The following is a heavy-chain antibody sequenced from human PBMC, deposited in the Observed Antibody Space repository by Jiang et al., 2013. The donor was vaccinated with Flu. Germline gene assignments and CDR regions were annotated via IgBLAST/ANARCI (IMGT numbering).Heavy chain of an antibody. CDR1: GFSLSTSGVG. V-gene: IGHV2-5*02. Sequence: PTQTLTLTCTFSGFSLSTSGVGVGWIRQPPGKALEWLALIYWDDDKRYSPSLKSRLTITKDTSKNQVVLTMTNMDPVDTATYYCAHSSYYYDSSGYLSFDYWSQGTLVTVSS. CDR3: AHSSYYYDSSGYLSFDY. D-gene: IGHD3-22*01. J-gene: IGHJ4*02. CDR2: IYWDDDK.